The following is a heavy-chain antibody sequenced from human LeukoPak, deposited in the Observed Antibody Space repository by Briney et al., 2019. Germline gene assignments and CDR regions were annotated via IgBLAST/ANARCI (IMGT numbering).Heavy chain of an antibody. CDR3: ASAETLTGYYFPYYYYGMDV. Sequence: SETLSLTCAVYGGSFGGYYWSWIRQPPGKGLEWIGEINHSGSTNYNPSLKSRVTISVDTSKNQFSLKLSSVTAADTAVYYCASAETLTGYYFPYYYYGMDVWGQGTTVTVSS. D-gene: IGHD3-9*01. CDR1: GGSFGGYY. J-gene: IGHJ6*02. V-gene: IGHV4-34*01. CDR2: INHSGST.